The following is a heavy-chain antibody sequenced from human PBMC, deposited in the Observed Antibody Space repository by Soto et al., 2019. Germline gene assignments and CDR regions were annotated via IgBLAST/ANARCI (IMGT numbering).Heavy chain of an antibody. V-gene: IGHV3-33*01. Sequence: PGGSLRLSCAASGFTFSSYGIHWVRQAPGKGLEWVAVIWYDGSNKHYADSVKGRFTISRDNSKNTLYLQMNSLRAEDTAVYYWAREIQAYCGGDCFSEPDYWGQGTLVTVSS. D-gene: IGHD2-21*02. CDR2: IWYDGSNK. J-gene: IGHJ4*02. CDR1: GFTFSSYG. CDR3: AREIQAYCGGDCFSEPDY.